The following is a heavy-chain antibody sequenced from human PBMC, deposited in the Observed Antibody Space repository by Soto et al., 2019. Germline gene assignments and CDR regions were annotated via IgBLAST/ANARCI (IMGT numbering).Heavy chain of an antibody. D-gene: IGHD3-16*01. J-gene: IGHJ4*02. Sequence: GGSLRLSCAASGFTFSSYAMSWVRQAPGKGLEWVSAISGSGGSTYYADSVKGRFTISRNNSKNTLYLQMNSLRAEDTAVYYCAKEMVPDYDYIWGSRSIDYFDYWGQGTLVTVSS. CDR1: GFTFSSYA. CDR3: AKEMVPDYDYIWGSRSIDYFDY. CDR2: ISGSGGST. V-gene: IGHV3-23*01.